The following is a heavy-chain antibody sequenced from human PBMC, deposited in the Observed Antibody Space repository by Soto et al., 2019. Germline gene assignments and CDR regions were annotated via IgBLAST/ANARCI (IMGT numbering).Heavy chain of an antibody. CDR2: ISGSGGST. D-gene: IGHD2-21*02. Sequence: PGGSLRLSCAASGFTLSSYAMSWVRQAPGKGLEWVSAISGSGGSTYYADSVKGRFTISRDNSKNTLYLQMNSLRAEDTAVYYCAKSVAILAYCGGDCYELIDYWGQGTLVTVSS. J-gene: IGHJ4*02. V-gene: IGHV3-23*01. CDR3: AKSVAILAYCGGDCYELIDY. CDR1: GFTLSSYA.